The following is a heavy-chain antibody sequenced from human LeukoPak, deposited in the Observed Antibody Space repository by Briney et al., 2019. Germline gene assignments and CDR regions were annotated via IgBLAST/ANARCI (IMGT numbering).Heavy chain of an antibody. J-gene: IGHJ4*02. Sequence: SETLSLTCAVYGVSFSGYYWSWIRQPPGKGLEWIGEINHSGSTNYNPSLKSRVTISVDTSKNQFSLKLSSVTAADTAVYYCARGRGRVATIWTGPRFDYWGQGTLVTVSS. D-gene: IGHD5-24*01. V-gene: IGHV4-34*01. CDR2: INHSGST. CDR3: ARGRGRVATIWTGPRFDY. CDR1: GVSFSGYY.